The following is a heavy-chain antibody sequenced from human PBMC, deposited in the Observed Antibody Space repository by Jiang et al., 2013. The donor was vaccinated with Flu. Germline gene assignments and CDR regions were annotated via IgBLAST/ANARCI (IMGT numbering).Heavy chain of an antibody. J-gene: IGHJ4*02. Sequence: GSGLVKPSETLSLTCTVSGGSISSYYWSWIRQPPGKGLEWVGYIYYSGTTNYNPSLKSRATISVDMSKNQFSLTLSSVTVADTAFYYCARGGDHDPYYFDYWGQGSRVTVSS. D-gene: IGHD2-21*02. CDR2: IYYSGTT. V-gene: IGHV4-59*13. CDR3: ARGGDHDPYYFDY. CDR1: GGSISSYY.